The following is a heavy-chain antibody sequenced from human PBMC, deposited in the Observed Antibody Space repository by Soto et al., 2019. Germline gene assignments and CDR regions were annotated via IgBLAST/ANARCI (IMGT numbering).Heavy chain of an antibody. CDR2: IYYSGST. V-gene: IGHV4-59*08. Sequence: QVQLQESGPGLVKPSETLSLTCTVSGGSISSYYWSWIRQPPGKGLEWIGYIYYSGSTNYNPSLKCRFTISVDTSKHQFSLKLSSVTAADTAVYYCARHLSGTDGMNWFDPWGQGTLVTVSS. CDR3: ARHLSGTDGMNWFDP. J-gene: IGHJ5*02. D-gene: IGHD1-26*01. CDR1: GGSISSYY.